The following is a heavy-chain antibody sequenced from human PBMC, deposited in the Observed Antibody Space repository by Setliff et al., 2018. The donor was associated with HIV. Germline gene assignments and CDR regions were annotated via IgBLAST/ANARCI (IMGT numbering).Heavy chain of an antibody. V-gene: IGHV4-34*01. J-gene: IGHJ4*02. CDR3: ARTRALDSGSWNPFDS. Sequence: TSETLSLTCAVYGGTFSGFFWSWIRQPPGQGLEWIGEVTHTGVTTYNPSLKSRVTISADSSKNQFSLKLHSVTAADTAVYFCARTRALDSGSWNPFDSWGQGSLVTVSS. D-gene: IGHD6-13*01. CDR2: VTHTGVT. CDR1: GGTFSGFF.